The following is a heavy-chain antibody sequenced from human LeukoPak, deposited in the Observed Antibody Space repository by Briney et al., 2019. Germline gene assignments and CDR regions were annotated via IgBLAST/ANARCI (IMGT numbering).Heavy chain of an antibody. Sequence: GGSLRLSCAASGFTFSSYAMSWVRQAPGKGLEWVSAISGSGGGTYYADSVKGRFTISRDNSKNTLYLQMNSLRAEDTAVYYCAKESLSTVTTYYFDYWGQGTLVTVSS. CDR2: ISGSGGGT. D-gene: IGHD4-17*01. J-gene: IGHJ4*02. V-gene: IGHV3-23*01. CDR3: AKESLSTVTTYYFDY. CDR1: GFTFSSYA.